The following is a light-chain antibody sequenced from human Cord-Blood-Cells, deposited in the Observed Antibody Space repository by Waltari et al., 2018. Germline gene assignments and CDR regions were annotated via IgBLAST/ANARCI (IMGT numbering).Light chain of an antibody. Sequence: QSALTQPASVSGSPGQSITISCTGTSSDVGGYNYVSWYQQHPGKAPKLMIYDVRKRPSGVSNRFSGSKSGNTASLTISGLQAEDEADYYCSSYTSSSTEFGGGTKLTVL. V-gene: IGLV2-14*01. CDR3: SSYTSSSTE. CDR1: SSDVGGYNY. J-gene: IGLJ3*02. CDR2: DVR.